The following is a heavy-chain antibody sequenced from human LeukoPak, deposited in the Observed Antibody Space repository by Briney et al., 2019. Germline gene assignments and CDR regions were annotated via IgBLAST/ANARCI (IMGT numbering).Heavy chain of an antibody. Sequence: ASVKVSCKASGYTFTGYYMHWVRQAPGQGLEWMGWINPNSGGTNYAQKFQGWVTMTRDTSISTAYMELSRLRSDDTAVYYCARDRSSGSYSDYWGQGTLVTVSS. CDR1: GYTFTGYY. CDR3: ARDRSSGSYSDY. D-gene: IGHD1-26*01. J-gene: IGHJ4*02. CDR2: INPNSGGT. V-gene: IGHV1-2*04.